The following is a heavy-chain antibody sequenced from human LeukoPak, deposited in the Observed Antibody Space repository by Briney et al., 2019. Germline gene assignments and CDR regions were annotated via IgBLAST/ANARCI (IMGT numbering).Heavy chain of an antibody. Sequence: PSETLSLTCTVSGGSISSYFWSWIRQPPGKGLEWIGHIYYGGSTNYNPSLKSRVAVSVDTSKNQFSLKLSSVTAADTAVYYCARGAGNYYFYGMDVWGQGTTVTVSS. V-gene: IGHV4-59*01. CDR1: GGSISSYF. J-gene: IGHJ6*02. CDR2: IYYGGST. CDR3: ARGAGNYYFYGMDV.